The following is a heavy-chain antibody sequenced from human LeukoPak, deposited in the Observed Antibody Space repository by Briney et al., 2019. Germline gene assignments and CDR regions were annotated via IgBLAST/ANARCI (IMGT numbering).Heavy chain of an antibody. V-gene: IGHV1-2*02. D-gene: IGHD2-2*01. Sequence: ASVKVSCKASGYTFTGYYMHWVRQAPGQGLEWMGWINPNSGGTNYAQKFQGRVTMTTDTSTSTAYMELSRLRSDDTAVYYCARGFANCSSTSSYEAPGFFWGQGTLVTVSS. CDR2: INPNSGGT. CDR3: ARGFANCSSTSSYEAPGFF. CDR1: GYTFTGYY. J-gene: IGHJ4*02.